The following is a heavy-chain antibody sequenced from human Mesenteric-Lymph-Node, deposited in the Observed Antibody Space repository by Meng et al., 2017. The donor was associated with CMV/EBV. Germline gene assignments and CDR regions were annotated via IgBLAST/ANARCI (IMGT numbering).Heavy chain of an antibody. CDR3: ARQRQQLVGSCWFDP. D-gene: IGHD6-13*01. CDR1: GYTFTSYG. Sequence: ASVKVSCKASGYTFTSYGISWVRQAPGQGLEWMGWISAYNGNTNYAQKLQGRVTMTTDTSTSTAYMELRSLRCDDTAVYYCARQRQQLVGSCWFDPWGQGTLVTVSS. V-gene: IGHV1-18*01. CDR2: ISAYNGNT. J-gene: IGHJ5*02.